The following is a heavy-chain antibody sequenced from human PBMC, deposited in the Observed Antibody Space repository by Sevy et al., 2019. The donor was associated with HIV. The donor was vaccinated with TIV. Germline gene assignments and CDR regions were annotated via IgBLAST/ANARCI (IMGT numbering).Heavy chain of an antibody. Sequence: ASVKVSCKASGYTFTTYIMQWVRQATGQSLEWMGWVNAGTGDTKYSQKFQGRVSFTRDTSASTAYMELNSLRSEDTAVYYCARDFCSGGSCYSAFVYWGQGTLVTVSS. CDR3: ARDFCSGGSCYSAFVY. D-gene: IGHD2-15*01. CDR1: GYTFTTYI. J-gene: IGHJ4*02. CDR2: VNAGTGDT. V-gene: IGHV1-3*01.